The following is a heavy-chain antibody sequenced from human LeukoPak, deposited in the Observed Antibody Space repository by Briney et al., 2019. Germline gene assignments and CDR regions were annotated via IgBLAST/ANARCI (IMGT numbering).Heavy chain of an antibody. J-gene: IGHJ6*03. CDR1: GGSFSGYY. CDR3: ANQKQGYYYGSGSKDYMDV. V-gene: IGHV4-34*01. CDR2: INHSGST. Sequence: SETLSLTCAVYGGSFSGYYWSWIRQPPGKGLEWIGEINHSGSTNYNPSLKSRVTISVDTSKNQFSLKLSSVTAADTAVYYCANQKQGYYYGSGSKDYMDVWGKGTTVTVSS. D-gene: IGHD3-10*01.